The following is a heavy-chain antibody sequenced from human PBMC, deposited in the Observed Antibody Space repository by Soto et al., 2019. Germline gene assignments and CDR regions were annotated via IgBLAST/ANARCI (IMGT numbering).Heavy chain of an antibody. CDR3: ARYASSGNNSVWYTFDP. CDR1: GGTFSSYT. CDR2: IIPIFGTT. D-gene: IGHD6-19*01. J-gene: IGHJ5*02. V-gene: IGHV1-69*13. Sequence: GASVKVSCKASGGTFSSYTINWVRQAPGQGLEWMGGIIPIFGTTNYAKKFQGRVTITADESTSTAYMELSSLRSEDTAVYYCARYASSGNNSVWYTFDPWGPGTLVTVSS.